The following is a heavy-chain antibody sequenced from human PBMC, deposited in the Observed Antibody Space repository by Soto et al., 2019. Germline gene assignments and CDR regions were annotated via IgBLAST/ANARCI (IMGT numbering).Heavy chain of an antibody. J-gene: IGHJ4*02. CDR2: INAGNGNT. Sequence: ASVKVSCKASGYTFTSYAMHWVRQAPGQRLEWMGWINAGNGNTKYSQKFQGRVTITRDTSASTAYMELSSLRSEDTAVYYCAILAAAGTSVDYWGQGTLVTVPQ. CDR1: GYTFTSYA. CDR3: AILAAAGTSVDY. D-gene: IGHD6-13*01. V-gene: IGHV1-3*01.